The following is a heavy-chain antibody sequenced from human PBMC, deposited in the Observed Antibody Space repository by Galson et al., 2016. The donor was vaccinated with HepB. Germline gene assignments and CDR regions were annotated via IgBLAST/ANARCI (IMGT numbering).Heavy chain of an antibody. D-gene: IGHD3-22*01. CDR2: IKGDGSLK. CDR3: VRNVNYNDRRIYHDVFDV. CDR1: GFSFSNYW. V-gene: IGHV3-7*01. Sequence: LRLSCAASGFSFSNYWMIWVRQAPGKGLEWVANIKGDGSLKNYVDSVNGRFTISRDNAKNSQNLEMKSLSVEDTAVYYCVRNVNYNDRRIYHDVFDVWGQGTLVTVSS. J-gene: IGHJ3*01.